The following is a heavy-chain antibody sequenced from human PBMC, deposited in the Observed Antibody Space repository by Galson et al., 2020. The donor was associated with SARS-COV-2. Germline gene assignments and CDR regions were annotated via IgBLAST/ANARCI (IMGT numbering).Heavy chain of an antibody. Sequence: SEPLSLPCPVSDGSISRGSYSWPWIRQQPGKGLERTGYVYHSGATHYNPSLKRRLTISVDRSKNHLSLKLTSVTAAETAVYYCARRYTYGISPYWYFDLWGRGTLVTVSS. D-gene: IGHD5-18*01. CDR3: ARRYTYGISPYWYFDL. CDR2: VYHSGAT. V-gene: IGHV4-30-2*01. CDR1: DGSISRGSYS. J-gene: IGHJ2*01.